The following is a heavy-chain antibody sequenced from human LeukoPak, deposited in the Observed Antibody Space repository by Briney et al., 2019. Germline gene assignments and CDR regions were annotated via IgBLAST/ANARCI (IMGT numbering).Heavy chain of an antibody. Sequence: QPGRSLRLSCAASGFTFSSYWMSWVRQAPGKGLEWVANIKQDGSEKYYVDSVKGRFTISRDNAKNSLYLQMNSLRAEDTAVYYCARDSDIAVAAYRPDPHDYWGQGTLVTVSS. V-gene: IGHV3-7*05. CDR2: IKQDGSEK. J-gene: IGHJ4*02. CDR1: GFTFSSYW. CDR3: ARDSDIAVAAYRPDPHDY. D-gene: IGHD6-19*01.